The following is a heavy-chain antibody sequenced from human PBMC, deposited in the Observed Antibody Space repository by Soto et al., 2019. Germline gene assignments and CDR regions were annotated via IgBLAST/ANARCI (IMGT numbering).Heavy chain of an antibody. Sequence: ASVKVSCKASGYTFTGDYRHWVQQAPGEGLEWIGWNNPNSCGTHYAQKFQCRVTMTRDTSISTAYLELSRLRSDDTAVYYCARSPTTVVTYYFDYWGQGTLVTVSS. CDR2: NNPNSCGT. D-gene: IGHD4-17*01. V-gene: IGHV1-2*02. J-gene: IGHJ4*02. CDR3: ARSPTTVVTYYFDY. CDR1: GYTFTGDY.